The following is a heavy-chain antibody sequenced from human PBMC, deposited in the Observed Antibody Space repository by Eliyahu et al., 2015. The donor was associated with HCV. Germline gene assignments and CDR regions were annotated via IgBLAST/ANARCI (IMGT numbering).Heavy chain of an antibody. CDR3: ARYHGDLRAFDY. J-gene: IGHJ4*02. V-gene: IGHV3-33*01. CDR2: IWYDGSRT. CDR1: GFTFGGYG. D-gene: IGHD4-17*01. Sequence: QXQLVESGGGVVQPGRXLXXXXAASGFTFGGYGMHWVRQAPGQGLQWVAVIWYDGSRTDYADSVKGRFTISRDNSKNTLYLQMNSLRAEDTAVYYCARYHGDLRAFDYWGQGTLVTVSS.